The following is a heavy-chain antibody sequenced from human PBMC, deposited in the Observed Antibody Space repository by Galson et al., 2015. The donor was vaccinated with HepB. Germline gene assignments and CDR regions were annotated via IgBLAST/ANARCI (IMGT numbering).Heavy chain of an antibody. Sequence: SLRLSCAASGFTSSGSSIHWVRQASGKGLEWIARIRSKANYHETAYSASVTGRFTISRDDSNNTAYLEMNSLKTEDTAIYYCTKPGGVTVAGTHYCYGFDVWGQGTTVTVSS. CDR3: TKPGGVTVAGTHYCYGFDV. CDR2: IRSKANYHET. CDR1: GFTSSGSS. D-gene: IGHD6-19*01. V-gene: IGHV3-73*01. J-gene: IGHJ6*02.